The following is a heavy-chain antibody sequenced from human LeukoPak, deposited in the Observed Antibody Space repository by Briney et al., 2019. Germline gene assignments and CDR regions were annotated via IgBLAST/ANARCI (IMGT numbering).Heavy chain of an antibody. CDR1: GFTLSNYA. Sequence: GESLRLSCVAPGFTLSNYAMSWVRQAPGMGLEWVSTVSSSGSYTYYADSVNGRFTISRDNSKNTVYLKVNSLRAEDTAVYYCAKNRGSSGADARPADFWGQGTLVTVSS. CDR3: AKNRGSSGADARPADF. V-gene: IGHV3-23*01. D-gene: IGHD5-12*01. J-gene: IGHJ4*02. CDR2: VSSSGSYT.